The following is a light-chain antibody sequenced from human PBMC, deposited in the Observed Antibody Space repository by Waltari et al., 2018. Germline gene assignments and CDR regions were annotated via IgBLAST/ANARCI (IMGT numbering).Light chain of an antibody. J-gene: IGLJ2*01. CDR2: DVT. Sequence: QSALTQPPSVSGSAGQSITISCSGLGRAAGPSESVPWHQHHPDKAPQVIIYDVTHRPSGVSDRFSASKSANTASLTISRLQPEDEADYYCSSQTLDGLVLFGGGTRLTVL. V-gene: IGLV2-14*03. CDR1: GRAAGPSES. CDR3: SSQTLDGLVL.